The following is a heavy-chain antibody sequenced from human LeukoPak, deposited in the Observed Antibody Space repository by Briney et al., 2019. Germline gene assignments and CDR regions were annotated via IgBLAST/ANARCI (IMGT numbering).Heavy chain of an antibody. Sequence: GASVKVSCKASGGTFSSYAISWVRQAPGQGLEWMGGIIPIFGTANYAQKFQGRVTITADESTSTAYMELSSLRSEDTAVYYCARPNQRGGGPYDAFDIWGQGTMVTVSS. D-gene: IGHD1-14*01. V-gene: IGHV1-69*13. CDR3: ARPNQRGGGPYDAFDI. CDR2: IIPIFGTA. CDR1: GGTFSSYA. J-gene: IGHJ3*02.